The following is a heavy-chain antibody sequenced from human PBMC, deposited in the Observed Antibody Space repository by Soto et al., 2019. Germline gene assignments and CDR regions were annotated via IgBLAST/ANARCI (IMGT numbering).Heavy chain of an antibody. CDR2: ISSSSSYI. D-gene: IGHD6-6*01. V-gene: IGHV3-21*01. CDR3: ARDDSSSSGGGGSDY. J-gene: IGHJ4*02. CDR1: GFTFSSYS. Sequence: EVQLVESGGGLVKPGGSVRLSCAASGFTFSSYSMNWVRQAPGKGLEWVSSISSSSSYIYYADSVKGRFTISRDNAKNSLYLQMNSLRAEDTAVYYYARDDSSSSGGGGSDYWGQGTLVTVSS.